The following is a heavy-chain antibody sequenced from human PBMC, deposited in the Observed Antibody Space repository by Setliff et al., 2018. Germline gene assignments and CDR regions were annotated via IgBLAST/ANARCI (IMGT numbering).Heavy chain of an antibody. V-gene: IGHV1-46*01. Sequence: GASVKVSCKTSGYTFTDHYMHWVRQAPGQGLEWMGIINPSGGSTSYAQKFQGRVTMTRDTSTSTVYMELTSLTSEDTGVYFCAREADGGERFVRFDPWGQGTLVTVSS. D-gene: IGHD4-17*01. J-gene: IGHJ5*02. CDR1: GYTFTDHY. CDR3: AREADGGERFVRFDP. CDR2: INPSGGST.